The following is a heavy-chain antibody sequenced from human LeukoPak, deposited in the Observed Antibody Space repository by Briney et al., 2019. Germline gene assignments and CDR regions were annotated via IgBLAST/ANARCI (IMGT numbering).Heavy chain of an antibody. V-gene: IGHV4-38-2*01. CDR1: GYSISSGYY. CDR2: IYHSGST. CDR3: VRGRGPFAY. J-gene: IGHJ4*02. D-gene: IGHD3-10*01. Sequence: TASETLSLTCAVSGYSISSGYYWGWIRQPPGKGLEWIGSIYHSGSTYYNPSLKSRVTISVDTSKNQFSLKLSSVTAADTAVYYCVRGRGPFAYWGQGTLVTVSS.